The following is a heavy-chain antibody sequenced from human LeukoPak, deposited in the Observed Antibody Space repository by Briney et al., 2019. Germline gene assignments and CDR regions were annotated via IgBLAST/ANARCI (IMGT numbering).Heavy chain of an antibody. Sequence: PGGSLRLSCAASGFTFSSLWMSWVRQAPGRGPEWVANINQDGGTTYYVASVKGRVTISRDNAKNSLSLQMSSLRAEDTAVYYCTKDRQGPNQYHMDVWGKGTTVSVSS. V-gene: IGHV3-7*01. CDR3: TKDRQGPNQYHMDV. CDR1: GFTFSSLW. CDR2: INQDGGTT. J-gene: IGHJ6*03.